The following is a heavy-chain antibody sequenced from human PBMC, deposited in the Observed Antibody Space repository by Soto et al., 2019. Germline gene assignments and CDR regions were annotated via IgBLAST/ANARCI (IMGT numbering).Heavy chain of an antibody. CDR3: ARAYYDILTDNNYYGMDV. CDR1: GYTFTRYG. Sequence: GASVKVSCKASGYTFTRYGISWVRQAPGQGLEWMGWINAGNGNTKYSQKFQGRVSITRDTSASTAYMELSSLRSEDTAVYYCARAYYDILTDNNYYGMDVWGQGTTVTVSS. V-gene: IGHV1-3*01. CDR2: INAGNGNT. J-gene: IGHJ6*02. D-gene: IGHD3-9*01.